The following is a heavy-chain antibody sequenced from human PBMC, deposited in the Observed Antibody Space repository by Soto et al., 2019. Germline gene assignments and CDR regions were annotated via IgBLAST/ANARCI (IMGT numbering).Heavy chain of an antibody. CDR3: ATGIVGAIDY. D-gene: IGHD1-26*01. Sequence: PSETLSLTCAVSGGSISPYYWSWIRQPPGKGLEWIGSIYYSGSTYYNPSLKSRVTISVDTSKNQFSLKLSSVTAADTAVYYCATGIVGAIDYWGQGTLVTVSS. CDR2: IYYSGST. V-gene: IGHV4-59*05. CDR1: GGSISPYY. J-gene: IGHJ4*02.